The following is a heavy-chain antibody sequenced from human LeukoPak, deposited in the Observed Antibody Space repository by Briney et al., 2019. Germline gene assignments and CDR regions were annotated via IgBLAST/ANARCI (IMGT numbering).Heavy chain of an antibody. V-gene: IGHV3-23*01. J-gene: IGHJ4*02. CDR2: ISAGGAST. CDR3: AKSQGFYDS. Sequence: GGSLRLSCAVSGFTFNNYAMNWVRQAPGKGLEWVSAISAGGASTYYTDSVKGRFTISRDNSKNTLSLQMNSLRAEDTAVYYCAKSQGFYDSWGQGTLVTVSS. CDR1: GFTFNNYA. D-gene: IGHD3-3*01.